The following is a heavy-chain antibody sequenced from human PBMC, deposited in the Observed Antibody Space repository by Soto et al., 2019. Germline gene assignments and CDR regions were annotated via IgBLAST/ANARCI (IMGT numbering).Heavy chain of an antibody. J-gene: IGHJ5*02. D-gene: IGHD5-12*01. Sequence: PAETLSLTCTVSGGSISSYYWSWIRQPPGKGLEWIGYIYYSGSTNYNPSLKSRVTISVDTSKNQFSQKLSSVTAADTAVDYCGSLRSGYSGYYSRSKPWFDPWGQGTLVTVSS. CDR2: IYYSGST. CDR3: GSLRSGYSGYYSRSKPWFDP. CDR1: GGSISSYY. V-gene: IGHV4-59*08.